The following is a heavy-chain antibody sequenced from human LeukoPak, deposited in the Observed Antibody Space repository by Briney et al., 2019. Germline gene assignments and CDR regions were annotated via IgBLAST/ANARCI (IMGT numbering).Heavy chain of an antibody. CDR3: ARDLRRSSSWYEQSFDY. Sequence: ASVKVSCKASGGTFSSYAISWVRQAPGQGLEWMGRIIPILGIANYAQKFQGRVTITADKSTSTAYMELSSLRSEDTAVYYCARDLRRSSSWYEQSFDYWGQGTLVTVSS. CDR1: GGTFSSYA. CDR2: IIPILGIA. J-gene: IGHJ4*02. V-gene: IGHV1-69*04. D-gene: IGHD6-13*01.